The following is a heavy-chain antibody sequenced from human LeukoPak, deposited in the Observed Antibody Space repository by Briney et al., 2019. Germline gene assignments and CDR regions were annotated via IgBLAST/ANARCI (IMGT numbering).Heavy chain of an antibody. CDR2: ISYSGST. Sequence: KPSETLSLTCTVSGGSVSSGNYYWTWLRQPPGKGLEWIGYISYSGSTNYNPALKSRVTISGDTSKNQFSLKLSSVTAADTAVYYCARQPGVGGDKRGAFFDYWGQGTLVTVSS. D-gene: IGHD2-21*02. J-gene: IGHJ4*02. CDR1: GGSVSSGNYY. CDR3: ARQPGVGGDKRGAFFDY. V-gene: IGHV4-61*01.